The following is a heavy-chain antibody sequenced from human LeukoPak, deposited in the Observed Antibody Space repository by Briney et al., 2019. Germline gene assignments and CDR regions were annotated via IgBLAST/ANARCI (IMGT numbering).Heavy chain of an antibody. CDR1: GFTLDDYG. CDR2: ITWDGGSI. V-gene: IGHV3-20*04. D-gene: IGHD6-13*01. Sequence: PGGSLRLSCVASGFTLDDYGMSWVRHAPGKGLEWVSRITWDGGSIGYADSVRGRFTISRDNAKNSLYLQMNSLTDEDTAFYYCARDSSRGFDYWGQGTLVIVSS. J-gene: IGHJ4*02. CDR3: ARDSSRGFDY.